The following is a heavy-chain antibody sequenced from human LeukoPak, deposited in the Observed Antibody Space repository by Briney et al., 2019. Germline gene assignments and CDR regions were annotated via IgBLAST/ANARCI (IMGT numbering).Heavy chain of an antibody. CDR3: AGGGTYYYDSSGYY. Sequence: ETLSLTCTVSGGSFSGYYWSWIRQAPGKGPEWIGYISYSGSTNYKPSLKSRVTISLDASKNQFSLKLSSVTAADTAVYYCAGGGTYYYDSSGYYWGQGTLVTVSS. V-gene: IGHV4-59*01. CDR2: ISYSGST. J-gene: IGHJ4*02. CDR1: GGSFSGYY. D-gene: IGHD3-22*01.